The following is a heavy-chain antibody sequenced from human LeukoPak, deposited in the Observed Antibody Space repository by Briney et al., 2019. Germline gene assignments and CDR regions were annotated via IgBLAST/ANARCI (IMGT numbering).Heavy chain of an antibody. V-gene: IGHV3-23*01. J-gene: IGHJ1*01. CDR2: ISGSGGST. Sequence: GGSLRLSCAASGFTFSSYAMSWVRQAPGKGLEWVSAISGSGGSTYYADSVKGRFTISRDNSKNTLYLRMNSLRAEDTAVYYCAKDYYGSGTLPQTFQHWGQGTLVTVSS. CDR1: GFTFSSYA. D-gene: IGHD3-10*01. CDR3: AKDYYGSGTLPQTFQH.